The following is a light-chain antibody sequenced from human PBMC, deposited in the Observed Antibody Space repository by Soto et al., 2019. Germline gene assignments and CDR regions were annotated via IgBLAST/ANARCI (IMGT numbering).Light chain of an antibody. Sequence: SYELTQPPSVSVAPGKTARITCGGNNIGGKSVHWYQQRPGQAPVVVIYYDTDRPSGIPERFSGSNSGNTATLTISRVEAGDEADYYCQVWDSGTDHVVFGGGTKLTVL. J-gene: IGLJ2*01. CDR3: QVWDSGTDHVV. CDR1: NIGGKS. CDR2: YDT. V-gene: IGLV3-21*04.